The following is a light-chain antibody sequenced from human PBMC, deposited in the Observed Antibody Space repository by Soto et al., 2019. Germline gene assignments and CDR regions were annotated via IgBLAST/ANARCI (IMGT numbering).Light chain of an antibody. Sequence: QSVLTQPASVSGSPGQSITISCTATSSDVGVYDYVSWYQQHPGKAPKLMIYEVTNRPSGVSDRFSGSKSGNTASLTISGLQAEDEADYYCSSYTSISTLGVFGGGTKLTVL. CDR2: EVT. J-gene: IGLJ2*01. CDR3: SSYTSISTLGV. V-gene: IGLV2-14*01. CDR1: SSDVGVYDY.